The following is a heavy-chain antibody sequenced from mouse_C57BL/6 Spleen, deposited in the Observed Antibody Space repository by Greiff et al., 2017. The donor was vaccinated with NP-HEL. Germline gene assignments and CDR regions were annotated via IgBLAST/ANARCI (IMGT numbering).Heavy chain of an antibody. J-gene: IGHJ3*01. CDR3: TSYDGYSLFAY. Sequence: QVQLQQSGAELVRPGASVTLSCKASGYTFTDYEMHWVKQTPVHGLEWIGAIDPETGGTAYNQKFKGKAILTADKSSSTAYMELRSLTSEDSAVYYCTSYDGYSLFAYWGQGTLVTVSA. CDR2: IDPETGGT. V-gene: IGHV1-15*01. CDR1: GYTFTDYE. D-gene: IGHD2-3*01.